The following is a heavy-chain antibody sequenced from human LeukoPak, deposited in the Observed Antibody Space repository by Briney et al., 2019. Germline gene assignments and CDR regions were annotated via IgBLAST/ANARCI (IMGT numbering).Heavy chain of an antibody. V-gene: IGHV4-34*01. CDR3: ARGQYSSTWYDY. CDR1: GGSFSGYY. D-gene: IGHD6-13*01. Sequence: SETLSLTCAAYGGSFSGYYWTWIRQPPGKGLEWIGEINHSGSTNYNPSLKSRVTISVDTSKNQFSLMVSSVTAAGTAVYYCARGQYSSTWYDYWGQGTLVTVSS. CDR2: INHSGST. J-gene: IGHJ4*02.